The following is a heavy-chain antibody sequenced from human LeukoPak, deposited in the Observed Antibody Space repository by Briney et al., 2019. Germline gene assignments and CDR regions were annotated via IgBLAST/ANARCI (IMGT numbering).Heavy chain of an antibody. V-gene: IGHV1-69*04. Sequence: ASVKVSCKASGGTFSSYAISWVRQAPGQGLEWMGRIIPILGIANYAQKFQGRVTITADKSTSTAYMELSSLRSEDTAVYYCARDRVYGGNYRDEVEAFDIWGQGTMVTVSS. J-gene: IGHJ3*02. CDR1: GGTFSSYA. D-gene: IGHD4-23*01. CDR2: IIPILGIA. CDR3: ARDRVYGGNYRDEVEAFDI.